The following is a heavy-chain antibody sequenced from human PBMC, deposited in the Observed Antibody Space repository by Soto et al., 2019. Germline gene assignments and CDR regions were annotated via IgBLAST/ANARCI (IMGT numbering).Heavy chain of an antibody. Sequence: ASVKVSCKASGYTFTRSGISWVRQAPGQGPEWMGWISSYNGDTNYAQTFQGRVTMTRNTSISTAYMELSSLRSEDTAVYYCARGYYDFWSGYFNYYYYGMDVWGQGTTVTVSS. D-gene: IGHD3-3*01. CDR1: GYTFTRSG. CDR3: ARGYYDFWSGYFNYYYYGMDV. J-gene: IGHJ6*02. V-gene: IGHV1-18*01. CDR2: ISSYNGDT.